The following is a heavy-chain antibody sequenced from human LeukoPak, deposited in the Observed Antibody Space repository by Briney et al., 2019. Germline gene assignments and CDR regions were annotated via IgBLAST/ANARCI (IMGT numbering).Heavy chain of an antibody. CDR2: IYYSGST. V-gene: IGHV4-59*01. CDR1: GGSISNYY. Sequence: KTSETLSLTCTVSGGSISNYYWSWIRQPPGKGLEWIGYIYYSGSTNYNPSLKSRVTISVDTSKNQFSLKLSSVTAADTAVYYCARLPYGSGSYYPYYYYYGMDVWGQGTTVTVSS. D-gene: IGHD3-10*01. J-gene: IGHJ6*02. CDR3: ARLPYGSGSYYPYYYYYGMDV.